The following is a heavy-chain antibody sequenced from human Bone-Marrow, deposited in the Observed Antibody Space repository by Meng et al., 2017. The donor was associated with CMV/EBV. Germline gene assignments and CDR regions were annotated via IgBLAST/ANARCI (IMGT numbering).Heavy chain of an antibody. CDR3: AKDKQLASFDY. D-gene: IGHD6-13*01. V-gene: IGHV3-23*01. CDR2: ISSSGGST. CDR1: GFTFASYA. J-gene: IGHJ4*02. Sequence: GESLKISCAASGFTFASYAMSWVRQAPGKGLEWVSGISSSGGSTYYADSVKGRFTISRDNSRNTLYLQMNSLRAEDTAVYYCAKDKQLASFDYWGQGTLVTVSS.